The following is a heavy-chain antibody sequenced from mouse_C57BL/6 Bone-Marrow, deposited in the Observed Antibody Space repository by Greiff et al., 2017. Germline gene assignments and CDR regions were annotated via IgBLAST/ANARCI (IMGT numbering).Heavy chain of an antibody. CDR2: IHPNSGST. J-gene: IGHJ3*01. D-gene: IGHD3-3*01. CDR3: ARRAYPFAY. CDR1: GYTFTSYW. V-gene: IGHV1-64*01. Sequence: QVQLQQPGAELVKPGASVKLSCTASGYTFTSYWMHWVKQRPGQGLEWIGMIHPNSGSTNYNEKFKSKATLTVDKSSSTAYMQLSSLTSEDSAVYYCARRAYPFAYWGQGTPVTVSA.